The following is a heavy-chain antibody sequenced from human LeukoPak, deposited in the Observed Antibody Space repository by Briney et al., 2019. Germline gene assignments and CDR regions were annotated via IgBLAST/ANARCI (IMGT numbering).Heavy chain of an antibody. CDR3: ARGPPYCSSTSCYYYYMDV. J-gene: IGHJ6*03. V-gene: IGHV1-2*02. Sequence: GASVKVSCKASGYRFNDYYIHWMRQAPGQRLEWMGWINPISGVTDYAQNFRGRANMTRVTSITTVYMEMNMLRSDDTAVYYCARGPPYCSSTSCYYYYMDVWGKGTTVTISS. CDR2: INPISGVT. CDR1: GYRFNDYY. D-gene: IGHD2-2*01.